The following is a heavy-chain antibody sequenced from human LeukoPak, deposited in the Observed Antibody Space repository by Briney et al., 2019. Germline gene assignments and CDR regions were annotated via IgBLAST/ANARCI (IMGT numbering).Heavy chain of an antibody. Sequence: PGGSLRLSCAASGFTFSSYEMNWVRQAPGKGLEWVSYISSSGSTIYYADSVKGRFTISRDNAKNSLYLQINSLRAEDTAVYYCARDNYDSSGYYFDWGQGTLVTVSS. CDR1: GFTFSSYE. CDR3: ARDNYDSSGYYFD. CDR2: ISSSGSTI. D-gene: IGHD3-22*01. V-gene: IGHV3-48*03. J-gene: IGHJ4*02.